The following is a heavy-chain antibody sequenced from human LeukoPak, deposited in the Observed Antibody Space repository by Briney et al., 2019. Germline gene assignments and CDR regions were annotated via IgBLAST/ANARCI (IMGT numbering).Heavy chain of an antibody. CDR3: ARDRDYGSGSYFNYYYGMDA. V-gene: IGHV4-59*01. CDR2: IYYSGST. D-gene: IGHD3-10*01. J-gene: IGHJ6*02. CDR1: GGSISSYY. Sequence: SETLSLTCTVSGGSISSYYWSWIRQPPGKGLEWIGYIYYSGSTNYNPSLKSRVTISVDTSKNQFSLKLSSVTAADTAVYYCARDRDYGSGSYFNYYYGMDAWGQGTTVTVSS.